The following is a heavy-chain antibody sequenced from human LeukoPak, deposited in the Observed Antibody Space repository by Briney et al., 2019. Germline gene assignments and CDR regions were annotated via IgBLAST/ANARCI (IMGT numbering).Heavy chain of an antibody. V-gene: IGHV4-59*01. CDR3: AREGWELPRTFDI. J-gene: IGHJ3*02. CDR2: IYYSGST. D-gene: IGHD1-26*01. CDR1: GGSISSYY. Sequence: SETLSLTCTVSGGSISSYYWSWIRQPPGKGLEWIGYIYYSGSTNYNPSLKSRVTISVDTSKNQFSLKLSSVTAADTAVYYCAREGWELPRTFDIWGQGTMVTVSS.